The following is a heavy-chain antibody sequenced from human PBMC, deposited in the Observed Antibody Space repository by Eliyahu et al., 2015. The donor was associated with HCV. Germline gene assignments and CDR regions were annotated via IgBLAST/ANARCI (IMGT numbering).Heavy chain of an antibody. CDR2: IYSTGST. D-gene: IGHD2-2*01. J-gene: IGHJ3*02. CDR1: GGSTSSFY. V-gene: IGHV4-4*07. Sequence: QVQLQESGPGLVKPSATLSLTCSVSGGSTSSFYWSWIRQPAGKGLEWIGRIYSTGSTNYNPPLKSRVTMSVDTSKNQISLKLSSVTAADTAVYYCARGNVVLEPAAHLGPXDIWGQGTMVXVSS. CDR3: ARGNVVLEPAAHLGPXDI.